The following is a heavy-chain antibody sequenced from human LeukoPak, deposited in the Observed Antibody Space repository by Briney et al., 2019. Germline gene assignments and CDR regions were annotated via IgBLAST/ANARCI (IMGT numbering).Heavy chain of an antibody. CDR1: GYTFTSYG. CDR2: ISAYNGNT. V-gene: IGHV1-18*01. CDR3: ARANSMVIPNFDY. Sequence: ASVTVSCKASGYTFTSYGISWVRQAPGQGLEWMGWISAYNGNTNYAQKLQGRVTMTTDTSTSTAYMELGSLRSDDTAVYYCARANSMVIPNFDYWGQGSLVAVSS. D-gene: IGHD4-23*01. J-gene: IGHJ4*02.